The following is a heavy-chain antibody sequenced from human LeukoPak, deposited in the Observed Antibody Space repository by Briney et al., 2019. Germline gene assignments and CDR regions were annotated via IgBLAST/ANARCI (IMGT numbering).Heavy chain of an antibody. J-gene: IGHJ5*02. CDR2: IYPGDSDT. CDR3: ALSGYSYVINWFDP. CDR1: GSNFTSYW. D-gene: IGHD5-18*01. Sequence: GESLKISCKGSGSNFTSYWIGWVRQLPGKGLEWMGIIYPGDSDTRYSPSFQGQVTISADKSISTAYLQWSSLKASDTAMYYCALSGYSYVINWFDPWGQGTLVTVSS. V-gene: IGHV5-51*01.